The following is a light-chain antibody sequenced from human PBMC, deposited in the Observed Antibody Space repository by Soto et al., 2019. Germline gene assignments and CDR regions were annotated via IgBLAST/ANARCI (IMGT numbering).Light chain of an antibody. CDR3: ATWDDSLNGLYV. CDR2: STN. J-gene: IGLJ7*01. V-gene: IGLV1-44*01. Sequence: QSLLTQPPSASGTPGQSVTISCSGSTSNIGSKTVSWYQQVPGAAPKLLIYSTNQWPSGVPDRFSGSKSGTSASLTISGLQSEDEADYYCATWDDSLNGLYVFGPGTQLTVL. CDR1: TSNIGSKT.